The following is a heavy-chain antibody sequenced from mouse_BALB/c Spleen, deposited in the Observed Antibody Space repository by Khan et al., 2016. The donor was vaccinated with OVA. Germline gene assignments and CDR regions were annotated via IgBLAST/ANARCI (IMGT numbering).Heavy chain of an antibody. CDR2: ISYSGST. D-gene: IGHD1-2*01. CDR1: GYSITSGYG. V-gene: IGHV3-2*02. CDR3: ARTARIKY. J-gene: IGHJ2*01. Sequence: EVQLQESGPGLVKPSQSLSLTCTVTGYSITSGYGWNWIRQFPGNKLDWMGYISYSGSTNYNPSLKSRISITRDTSKNQFFLQLNSVTIEDTATYYCARTARIKYWGQGTTLTVSS.